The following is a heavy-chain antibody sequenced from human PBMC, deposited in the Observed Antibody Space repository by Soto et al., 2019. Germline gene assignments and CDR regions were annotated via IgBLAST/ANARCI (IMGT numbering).Heavy chain of an antibody. D-gene: IGHD3-22*01. Sequence: ASVKVSCKASVYTFTSYYMHWVRQAPGQGLEWMGIINPSGGNTNYAQKLQGRVTMTTDTSTSTAYMELRSLRSDDTAVYYCARDLKRDSSGSEFDYWGQGTLVTVSS. V-gene: IGHV1-46*01. J-gene: IGHJ4*02. CDR2: INPSGGNT. CDR1: VYTFTSYY. CDR3: ARDLKRDSSGSEFDY.